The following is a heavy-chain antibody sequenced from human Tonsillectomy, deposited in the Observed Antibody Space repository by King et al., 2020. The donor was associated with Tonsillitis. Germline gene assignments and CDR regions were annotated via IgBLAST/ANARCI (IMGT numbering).Heavy chain of an antibody. Sequence: VQLQESGPGLVKPSETLSLTCTVSGGSISIYYWSWIRQTPGKGLEWIGYINYSGSTNYNPSLKSRVTISMDTSTNQFSLRLNSVTAADTAVYYCARHGTSAITSPSVLDYWGQGTVVTVSS. D-gene: IGHD1-14*01. CDR2: INYSGST. CDR1: GGSISIYY. CDR3: ARHGTSAITSPSVLDY. V-gene: IGHV4-59*08. J-gene: IGHJ4*02.